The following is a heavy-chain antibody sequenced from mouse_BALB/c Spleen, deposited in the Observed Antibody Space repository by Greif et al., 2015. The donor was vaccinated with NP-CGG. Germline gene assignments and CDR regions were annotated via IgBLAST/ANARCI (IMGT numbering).Heavy chain of an antibody. Sequence: VQLKQSGAELVKPGASVKLSCAASGFNIKDTYMHWVKQRPEQGLEWIGRIDPANGNTKYDPKFQGKATITADTSSNTAYLQLSSLTSEDTAVYYCSMITWFAYWGQGTLVTVSA. CDR3: SMITWFAY. CDR2: IDPANGNT. CDR1: GFNIKDTY. D-gene: IGHD2-4*01. J-gene: IGHJ3*01. V-gene: IGHV14-3*02.